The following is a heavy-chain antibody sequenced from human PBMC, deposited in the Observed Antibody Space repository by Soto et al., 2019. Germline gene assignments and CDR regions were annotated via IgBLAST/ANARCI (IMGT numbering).Heavy chain of an antibody. CDR1: GFTVSTTY. D-gene: IGHD6-6*01. CDR2: LHGDGST. V-gene: IGHV3-66*01. CDR3: ARDSPYSSSSSDFDC. Sequence: EVQLVESGGGLVQPGGSLRLSCVASGFTVSTTYMSWVRQAPGKGLEWVSILHGDGSTNYVDSVKGRFTISRDNSKNTLYLQMNSLGAEDTAVYYCARDSPYSSSSSDFDCWGQGTLVTVSS. J-gene: IGHJ4*02.